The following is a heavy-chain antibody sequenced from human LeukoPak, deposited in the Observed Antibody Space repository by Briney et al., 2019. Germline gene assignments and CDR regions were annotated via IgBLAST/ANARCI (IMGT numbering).Heavy chain of an antibody. V-gene: IGHV3-30-3*01. D-gene: IGHD2-2*01. J-gene: IGHJ5*02. CDR1: GFTFSDHY. Sequence: PGGSLRLSCAASGFTFSDHYLHWVRQAPGKGLEWVAVISYDGSNKYYADSVKGRFTISRDNSKNTLYLQMNSLRAEDTAVYYCARDRVPAAISSGWFDPWGQGTLVTVSS. CDR3: ARDRVPAAISSGWFDP. CDR2: ISYDGSNK.